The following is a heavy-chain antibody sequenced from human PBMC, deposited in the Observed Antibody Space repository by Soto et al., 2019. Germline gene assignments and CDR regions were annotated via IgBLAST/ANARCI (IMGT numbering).Heavy chain of an antibody. CDR1: GFTFSSYA. CDR2: ISYDGSNK. Sequence: QVQLVESGGGVVQPGRSLRLSCAASGFTFSSYAMHWVRQAPGTGLEWVAVISYDGSNKYYADSVKGRFTISRDKSTNKLYVQMNCLRVEDTAVYYSGKEAEGGAYYGLDVWGQGTTVTVSS. D-gene: IGHD3-16*01. V-gene: IGHV3-30*04. J-gene: IGHJ6*02. CDR3: GKEAEGGAYYGLDV.